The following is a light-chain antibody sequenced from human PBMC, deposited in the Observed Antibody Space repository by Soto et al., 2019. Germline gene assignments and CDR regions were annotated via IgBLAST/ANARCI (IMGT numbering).Light chain of an antibody. J-gene: IGLJ3*02. V-gene: IGLV2-14*02. CDR1: SSDVGSYNL. Sequence: QSVLTQPASVSGSSGQSITISCTGTSSDVGSYNLVSWHQQHPGKAPKLIIYEGDKRPSGVSNRFSGSKSANTASLTISGLQADDEADYYCSSFTSSSTQVFGGGTKLTVL. CDR2: EGD. CDR3: SSFTSSSTQV.